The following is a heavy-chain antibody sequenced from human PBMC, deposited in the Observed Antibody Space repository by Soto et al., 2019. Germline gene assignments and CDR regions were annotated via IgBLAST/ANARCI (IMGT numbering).Heavy chain of an antibody. Sequence: SETLSLTCTVSGGSISSYYWSWIRQPPGKGLEWIGYIYYSGSTNYNPSLKSRVTISVDTSKNQFSLKLSSVTAADTAVYYCARDRDNENSSSDWNFFAYWGQGTSVTVSS. CDR2: IYYSGST. CDR3: ARDRDNENSSSDWNFFAY. CDR1: GGSISSYY. J-gene: IGHJ4*02. D-gene: IGHD6-13*01. V-gene: IGHV4-59*01.